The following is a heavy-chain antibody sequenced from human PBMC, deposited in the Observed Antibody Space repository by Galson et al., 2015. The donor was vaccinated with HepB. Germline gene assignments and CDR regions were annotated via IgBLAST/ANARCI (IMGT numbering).Heavy chain of an antibody. CDR1: GDSVSSNSAS. Sequence: CAISGDSVSSNSASWNWIRQSPSRGLEWLGMTYYRSKWYYDYAVSVKSRMSINPDTSKNQFSLRLNSVTPEDTAVYYCSRGVLTWTGYDYGSFFDYWGQGSQVTVSS. V-gene: IGHV6-1*01. D-gene: IGHD5-12*01. J-gene: IGHJ4*02. CDR2: TYYRSKWYY. CDR3: SRGVLTWTGYDYGSFFDY.